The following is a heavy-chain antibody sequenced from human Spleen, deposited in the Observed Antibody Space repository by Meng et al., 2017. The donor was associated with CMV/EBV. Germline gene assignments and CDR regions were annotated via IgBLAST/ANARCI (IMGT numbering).Heavy chain of an antibody. CDR2: ITKTGGAT. CDR1: RFTLSDFF. V-gene: IGHV3-11*01. Sequence: CAASRFTLSDFFVSWIRQVPGEGLEWISYITKTGGATNYADSVKGRFTISRDNAKNSLYLQMNSLRVEDTALYYCARDLSGSYFTHDFWGQGALVTVSS. CDR3: ARDLSGSYFTHDF. D-gene: IGHD2/OR15-2a*01. J-gene: IGHJ4*02.